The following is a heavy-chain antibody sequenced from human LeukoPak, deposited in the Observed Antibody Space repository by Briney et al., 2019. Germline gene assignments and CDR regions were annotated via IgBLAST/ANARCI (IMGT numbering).Heavy chain of an antibody. Sequence: PSETLSLTCTVSGGSISSSSYYWGWIRQPPGKGLEWIGSIYYSGSTYYNPSLKSRVTISVDTSKNQFSLKLSSVTAADTAVYYCARLQIAVAGAFDYWGQGTLVTVSS. CDR1: GGSISSSSYY. D-gene: IGHD6-19*01. V-gene: IGHV4-39*01. CDR3: ARLQIAVAGAFDY. J-gene: IGHJ4*02. CDR2: IYYSGST.